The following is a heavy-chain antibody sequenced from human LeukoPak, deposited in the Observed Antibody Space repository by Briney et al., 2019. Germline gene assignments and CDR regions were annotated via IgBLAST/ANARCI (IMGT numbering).Heavy chain of an antibody. V-gene: IGHV4-31*03. CDR3: ARVLEYYFDY. CDR1: GGSISSGGYY. J-gene: IGHJ4*02. Sequence: SETLSLTCTVSGGSISSGGYYWSWIRQHPGKGLEWIGYIYYSGSTYYNPSLKSRVTISADTSKNQFSLKLSSVTAADTAVYYCARVLEYYFDYWGQGTLVTVSS. CDR2: IYYSGST.